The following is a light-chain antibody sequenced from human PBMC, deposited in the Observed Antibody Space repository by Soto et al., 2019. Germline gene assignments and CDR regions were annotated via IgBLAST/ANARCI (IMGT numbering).Light chain of an antibody. Sequence: QSVLTQPASVSGSPGQSVSISCTGTSSDVGGYNYVSWYQQHPGKAPKLVIYEVSNRPSGVSNRCSGSKSGNTTSLTISGLQAEDEADYYCSSYTSSSPYIFGTGTKVTVL. CDR1: SSDVGGYNY. CDR2: EVS. CDR3: SSYTSSSPYI. J-gene: IGLJ1*01. V-gene: IGLV2-14*01.